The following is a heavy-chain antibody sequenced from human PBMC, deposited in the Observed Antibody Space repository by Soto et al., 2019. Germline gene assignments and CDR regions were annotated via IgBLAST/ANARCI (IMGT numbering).Heavy chain of an antibody. CDR3: ARDRHYDFWSGYYYSGYFDY. J-gene: IGHJ4*02. D-gene: IGHD3-3*01. Sequence: GGSLRLSCAASGFTLNDHYIDWVRQAPGKGLVWVSRINSDGSSTSYADSVKGRFTISRDNAKNTLYLQMNSLRAEDTAVYYCARDRHYDFWSGYYYSGYFDYWGQGTLVTVSS. CDR2: INSDGSST. CDR1: GFTLNDHY. V-gene: IGHV3-74*01.